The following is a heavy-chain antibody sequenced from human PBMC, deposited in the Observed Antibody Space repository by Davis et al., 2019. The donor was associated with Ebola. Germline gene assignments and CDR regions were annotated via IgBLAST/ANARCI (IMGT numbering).Heavy chain of an antibody. D-gene: IGHD2-2*01. J-gene: IGHJ6*02. CDR3: ARGRSSSYYYYGMDV. Sequence: ASVKVSCKASGITFSSHVITWARQALGQGLERMGWISRYTPHTYVTPSLEGRVTMTTDTSTSTAYMELRSLGSDDTAVYYCARGRSSSYYYYGMDVWGQGTTVTVSS. CDR2: ISRYTPHT. CDR1: GITFSSHV. V-gene: IGHV1-18*01.